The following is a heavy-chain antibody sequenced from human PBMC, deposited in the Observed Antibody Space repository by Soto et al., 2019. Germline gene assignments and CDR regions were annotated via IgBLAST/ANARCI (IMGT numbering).Heavy chain of an antibody. V-gene: IGHV3-30*03. CDR3: ARDWGSSGWFNGFDP. Sequence: QVQLVESGGGVVQPGRSLRLSCAASGFTFNNYGMHWVRQAPGKGLEWVAILSHDGTITYYGDSVRGRFTVSRDESKNTLYLQMNSLRPEDTAVYYCARDWGSSGWFNGFDPWGQGTLVTVSS. CDR1: GFTFNNYG. D-gene: IGHD6-19*01. CDR2: LSHDGTIT. J-gene: IGHJ5*02.